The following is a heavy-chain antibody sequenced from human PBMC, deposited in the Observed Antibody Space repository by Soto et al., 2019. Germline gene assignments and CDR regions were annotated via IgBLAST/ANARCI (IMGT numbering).Heavy chain of an antibody. CDR2: ISYDGSNK. CDR3: AKDTPGYSYGSYYYYYGMDV. V-gene: IGHV3-30*18. J-gene: IGHJ6*02. D-gene: IGHD5-18*01. CDR1: GFTFSSYG. Sequence: LRLSCAASGFTFSSYGMHWVRQAPGKGLEWVAVISYDGSNKYYADSVKGRFTISRDNSKNTLYLQMNSLRAEDTAVYYCAKDTPGYSYGSYYYYYGMDVWGQGTTVTVSS.